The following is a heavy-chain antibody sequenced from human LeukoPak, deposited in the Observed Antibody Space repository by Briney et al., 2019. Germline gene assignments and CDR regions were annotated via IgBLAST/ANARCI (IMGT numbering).Heavy chain of an antibody. V-gene: IGHV1-69*01. CDR2: IIPIFGTA. CDR3: AREYCSSTSWGFGGVTPWLWYYYMDV. D-gene: IGHD2-2*01. J-gene: IGHJ6*03. CDR1: GGTFSSYA. Sequence: SVKVSCKASGGTFSSYAISWVRQAPGQGLEWMGGIIPIFGTANYAQRFQGRVTITADESTTTAYMEVSSLRSEDTAVYYCAREYCSSTSWGFGGVTPWLWYYYMDVWGKGTTVTVSS.